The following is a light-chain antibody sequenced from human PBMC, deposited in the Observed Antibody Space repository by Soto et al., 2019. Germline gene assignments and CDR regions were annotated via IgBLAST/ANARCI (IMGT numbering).Light chain of an antibody. V-gene: IGKV3-11*01. CDR3: QHRASWPLT. CDR2: DTS. CDR1: QSVSNY. J-gene: IGKJ4*01. Sequence: EIVLTQSPATLYLSPGERATLSCRASQSVSNYLIWYQQKPGLAPRLLIYDTSNRATRIPARFSGSGSGTDFTLTISILEPEDFAVYYCQHRASWPLTFGGGTKVEIK.